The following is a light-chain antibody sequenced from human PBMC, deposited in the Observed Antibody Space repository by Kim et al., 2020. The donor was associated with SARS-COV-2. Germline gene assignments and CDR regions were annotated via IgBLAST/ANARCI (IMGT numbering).Light chain of an antibody. CDR1: QGIDSW. J-gene: IGKJ1*01. V-gene: IGKV1-5*03. CDR2: QAS. CDR3: QQYRTYPWT. Sequence: ASVGDRVTITCRSSQGIDSWLAWYQQKPGKAPNLLIYQASLLENGVPSSFSGSGSGTDFTLYISSLQPDDFATYYCQQYRTYPWTFGQGTKVDIK.